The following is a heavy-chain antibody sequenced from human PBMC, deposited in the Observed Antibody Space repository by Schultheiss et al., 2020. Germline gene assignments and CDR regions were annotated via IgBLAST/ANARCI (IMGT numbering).Heavy chain of an antibody. J-gene: IGHJ5*02. V-gene: IGHV3-23*01. CDR2: ISGSGGSS. Sequence: GGSLRLSCVVSGFTFDHYWMTWVRQAPGKGLEWVSAISGSGGSSYSADSVKRRFTISRDNAKNTLYLQMNSLRAEDTAVYYGARLLWFGANWFDPWGQGTLVTVSA. D-gene: IGHD3-10*01. CDR1: GFTFDHYW. CDR3: ARLLWFGANWFDP.